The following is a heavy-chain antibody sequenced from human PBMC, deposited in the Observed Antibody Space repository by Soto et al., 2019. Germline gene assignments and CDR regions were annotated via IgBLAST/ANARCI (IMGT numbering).Heavy chain of an antibody. CDR2: IIPIFGTA. V-gene: IGHV1-69*06. Sequence: QVQLVQSGAEVKKPGASVKVSCKASGGTFSSYAIIWVRQAPGQGLEWMGGIIPIFGTANYAQKFQGRVTITADKCTSTAYMEMSILRSEDTAVYYCARATIAAPLGGFDPWGQGTLVTVSS. CDR3: ARATIAAPLGGFDP. CDR1: GGTFSSYA. D-gene: IGHD6-6*01. J-gene: IGHJ5*02.